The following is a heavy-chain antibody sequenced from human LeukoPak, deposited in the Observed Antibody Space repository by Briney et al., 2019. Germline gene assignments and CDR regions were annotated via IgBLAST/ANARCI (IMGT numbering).Heavy chain of an antibody. CDR1: GYAFTSYA. V-gene: IGHV7-4-1*02. CDR2: INTNTGNP. CDR3: ARRSEDWEIYMVYHGMDV. J-gene: IGHJ6*02. Sequence: ASVKVSCKASGYAFTSYAMNWVRQATGQGREWMGWINTNTGNPTYAQGFTGRFVFSLHTSVSTAYLQISSLKAEDTAVYYCARRSEDWEIYMVYHGMDVWGQGTTVTVSS. D-gene: IGHD3-16*01.